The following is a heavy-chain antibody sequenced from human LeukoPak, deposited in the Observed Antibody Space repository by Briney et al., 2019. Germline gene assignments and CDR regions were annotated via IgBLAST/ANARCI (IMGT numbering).Heavy chain of an antibody. CDR3: AKDPNGDYVGAFDT. CDR2: IGITSEYI. CDR1: GFTITAYA. Sequence: GGSLRLSCAASGFTITAYAMSWVRQSPGRGLEWVSGIGITSEYIHYADSVKGRFTISRDNSKNTVYLEMSSLRAEDAAVYYCAKDPNGDYVGAFDTWGQGTMVIVSS. V-gene: IGHV3-23*01. J-gene: IGHJ3*02. D-gene: IGHD4-17*01.